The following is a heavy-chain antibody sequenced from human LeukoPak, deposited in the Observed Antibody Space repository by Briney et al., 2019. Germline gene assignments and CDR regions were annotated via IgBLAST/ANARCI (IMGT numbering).Heavy chain of an antibody. D-gene: IGHD6-13*01. Sequence: GSSVKVSCKASGGTFSSYAISWVRQAPGQGLEWMGGIIPIFGTANYAQKFQGRVTITTDESTSTAYMELSSLRSEDTAVYYCARDLLSSAAGTSGVTYYYYMDVWGKGTTVTVSS. CDR3: ARDLLSSAAGTSGVTYYYYMDV. J-gene: IGHJ6*03. CDR2: IIPIFGTA. V-gene: IGHV1-69*05. CDR1: GGTFSSYA.